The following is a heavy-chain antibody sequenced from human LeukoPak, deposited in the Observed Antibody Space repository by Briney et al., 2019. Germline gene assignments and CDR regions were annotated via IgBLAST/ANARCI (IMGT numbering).Heavy chain of an antibody. V-gene: IGHV4-39*02. D-gene: IGHD1-1*01. CDR1: GGSISSSSYY. CDR3: ARDGPWKSDY. J-gene: IGHJ4*02. Sequence: SETLSLTCTVSGGSISSSSYYWGWIRQPPGKGLEWIGSICSGGNICSNPSLESRVTISVDSSRSHFFLQLTSVTAADTAVYFCARDGPWKSDYWGQGTLVAVSS. CDR2: ICSGGNI.